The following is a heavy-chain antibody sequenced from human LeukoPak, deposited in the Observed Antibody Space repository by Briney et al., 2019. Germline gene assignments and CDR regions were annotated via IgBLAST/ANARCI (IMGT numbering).Heavy chain of an antibody. CDR1: GGSISSYY. Sequence: SKTLSLTCTVSGGSISSYYWSWIRQPPGKGLEWIGYIYYSGSTNYNPSLKSRVTISVDTSKNQFSLKLSSVTAADTAVYYCARDSAFLAFDYWGQGTLVTVSS. CDR2: IYYSGST. V-gene: IGHV4-59*01. D-gene: IGHD2/OR15-2a*01. CDR3: ARDSAFLAFDY. J-gene: IGHJ4*02.